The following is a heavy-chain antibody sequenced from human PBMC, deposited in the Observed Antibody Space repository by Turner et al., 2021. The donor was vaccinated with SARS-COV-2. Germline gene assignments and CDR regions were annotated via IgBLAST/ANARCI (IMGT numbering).Heavy chain of an antibody. CDR1: GYTLTELS. CDR3: ATGYAYCGGDCSIHY. CDR2: FDPEDAET. D-gene: IGHD2-21*02. J-gene: IGHJ4*02. Sequence: QVQLVQSGAEVKTPGASGKVSCKVSGYTLTELSMHWVRQAPGNGLEWMGGFDPEDAETIYAQKFQGRVTMTEDTSTDTAYMELSSLRSEDTAVYYCATGYAYCGGDCSIHYWGQGTLVTVSS. V-gene: IGHV1-24*01.